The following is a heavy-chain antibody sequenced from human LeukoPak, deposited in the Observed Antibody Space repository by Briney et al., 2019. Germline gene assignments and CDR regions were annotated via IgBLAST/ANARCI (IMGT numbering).Heavy chain of an antibody. CDR1: GGSISSGSYY. J-gene: IGHJ3*02. D-gene: IGHD6-13*01. CDR2: IYTSGST. V-gene: IGHV4-61*02. CDR3: ARTGIAAAATDDAFDI. Sequence: SETLSLTCTVSGGSISSGSYYWSRIRQPAGKGLQWIGRIYTSGSTNYNPALKGRVTISVDTSKNQFSLKLSSVTAADTAVYYCARTGIAAAATDDAFDIWGQGTMVTVSS.